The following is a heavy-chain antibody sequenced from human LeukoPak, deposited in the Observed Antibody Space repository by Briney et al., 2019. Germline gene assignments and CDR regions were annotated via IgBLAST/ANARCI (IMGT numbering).Heavy chain of an antibody. V-gene: IGHV3-33*01. J-gene: IGHJ4*02. CDR1: GFTFSSYG. CDR2: IWYDGSNK. CDR3: ARDFGGPINY. D-gene: IGHD3-16*01. Sequence: QPGGSLRLSCAASGFTFSSYGMHWVRQAPGKGLEWVAVIWYDGSNKYYADSVKGRFTISRGNSKNTLYLQMNSLRAEDTAMYYCARDFGGPINYWGQGTLVTVSS.